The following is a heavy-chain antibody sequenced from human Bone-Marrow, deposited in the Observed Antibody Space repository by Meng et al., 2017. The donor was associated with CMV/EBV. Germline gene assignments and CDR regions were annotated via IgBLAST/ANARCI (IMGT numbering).Heavy chain of an antibody. J-gene: IGHJ5*02. CDR3: ARAPYYYDNSGYYGGYNWFDP. V-gene: IGHV4-30-4*08. Sequence: SETLSLTCTVSGGPISSGDYYWSWIRQPPGKGLEWIGYIHYSGSTYYSPSLKSRVTMSVDTSKNQFSLKLSSVTAADTAVYYCARAPYYYDNSGYYGGYNWFDPWGQGILVTVSS. CDR1: GGPISSGDYY. D-gene: IGHD3-22*01. CDR2: IHYSGST.